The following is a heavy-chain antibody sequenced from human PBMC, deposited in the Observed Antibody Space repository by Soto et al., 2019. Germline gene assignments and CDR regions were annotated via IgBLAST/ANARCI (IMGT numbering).Heavy chain of an antibody. Sequence: PSETLSLTCTVSGGSISSGDYYWSWIRQPPGKGLEWIGYIYYSGSTYYNPSLKSRVTISVDTSKNQFSLKLSSVTAADTAVYYCARDPIAVAGDWFDPWGQGTLVTVSS. V-gene: IGHV4-30-4*01. CDR3: ARDPIAVAGDWFDP. D-gene: IGHD6-19*01. J-gene: IGHJ5*02. CDR1: GGSISSGDYY. CDR2: IYYSGST.